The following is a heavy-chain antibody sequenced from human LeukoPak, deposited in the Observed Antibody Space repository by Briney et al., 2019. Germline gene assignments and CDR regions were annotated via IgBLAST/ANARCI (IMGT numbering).Heavy chain of an antibody. CDR2: INHSGST. V-gene: IGHV4-34*01. D-gene: IGHD6-13*01. CDR3: ARAPGYSSYYYGMDV. CDR1: GGSFSGYY. J-gene: IGHJ6*02. Sequence: SETLSLTCAVYGGSFSGYYWSWIRQPPGKGLEWIGEINHSGSTNYNPSLKSRVTISVDTSENQFSLKLSSVTAADTAVYYCARAPGYSSYYYGMDVWGQGTTVTVSS.